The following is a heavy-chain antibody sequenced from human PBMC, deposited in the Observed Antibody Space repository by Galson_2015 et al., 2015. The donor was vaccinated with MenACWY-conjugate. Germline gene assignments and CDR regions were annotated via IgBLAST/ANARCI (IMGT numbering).Heavy chain of an antibody. V-gene: IGHV3-48*03. D-gene: IGHD5-18*01. J-gene: IGHJ6*03. Sequence: LRLSCAASGFTFTGYEFNWVRQAPGKGLEWLSYISKSGSPIYYADSVKGRFTTSRDNIKKSLFLEMNSLRAGDTGVYYCARVGTWIHQYFYYMDVWGKGTTVTVSS. CDR1: GFTFTGYE. CDR2: ISKSGSPI. CDR3: ARVGTWIHQYFYYMDV.